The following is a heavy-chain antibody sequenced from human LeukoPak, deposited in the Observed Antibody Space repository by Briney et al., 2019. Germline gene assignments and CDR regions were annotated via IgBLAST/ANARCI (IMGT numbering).Heavy chain of an antibody. CDR2: ISGSGGST. V-gene: IGHV3-23*01. D-gene: IGHD3-10*01. CDR1: GFTFSSYA. J-gene: IGHJ3*02. CDR3: AKWLFSGSYYADAFDI. Sequence: GRSLRLSCAASGFTFSSYAMSWVRQAPGKGLEWVSAISGSGGSTYYADSVKGRFTISRDNSKNTLYLQMNSLRAEDTAVYYCAKWLFSGSYYADAFDIWGQGTMVTVSS.